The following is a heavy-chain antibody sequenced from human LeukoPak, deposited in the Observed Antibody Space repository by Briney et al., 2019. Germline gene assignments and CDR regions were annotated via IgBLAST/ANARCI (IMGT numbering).Heavy chain of an antibody. J-gene: IGHJ5*02. Sequence: GGSLRLSCAASGFTFNNAWMNWVRQAPGKGLEWVGRIKSKNVGGTTDYAAPVKGRFTISRDDSKNTVYLQMNSPKIEDTAVYYCTSHAAFDPWGQGTLVTVSS. CDR2: IKSKNVGGTT. CDR1: GFTFNNAW. V-gene: IGHV3-15*01. CDR3: TSHAAFDP.